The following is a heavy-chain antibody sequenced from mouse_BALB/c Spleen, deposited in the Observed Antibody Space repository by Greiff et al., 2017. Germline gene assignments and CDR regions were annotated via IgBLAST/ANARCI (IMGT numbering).Heavy chain of an antibody. V-gene: IGHV3-8*02. CDR2: ISYSGST. D-gene: IGHD2-14*01. CDR3: GYRDRYDYYAMDY. CDR1: GDSITSGY. J-gene: IGHJ4*01. Sequence: DVKLQESGPSLVKPSQTLSLTCSVTGDSITSGYWNWIRKFPGNKLEYMGYISYSGSTYYNPSLKSRISITRDTSKNQYYLQLNSVTTEDTATYYCGYRDRYDYYAMDYWGQGTSVTVSS.